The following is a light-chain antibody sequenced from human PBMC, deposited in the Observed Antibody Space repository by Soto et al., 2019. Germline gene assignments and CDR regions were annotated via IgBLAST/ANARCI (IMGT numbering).Light chain of an antibody. CDR1: SSDIGSYNF. CDR2: DVI. CDR3: SSYTTSSTPL. V-gene: IGLV2-14*03. J-gene: IGLJ2*01. Sequence: QSVLTQPASVSGSPGQSITISCIGTSSDIGSYNFVSWYQQHPGKAPKVIIYDVINRPSGVSNRFSGSKSGNTASLTISGLQAEDEANYYCSSYTTSSTPLFGGGTKLTVL.